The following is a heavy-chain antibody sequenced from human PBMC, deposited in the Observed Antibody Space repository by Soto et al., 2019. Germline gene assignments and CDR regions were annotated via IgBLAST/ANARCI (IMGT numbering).Heavy chain of an antibody. CDR3: ARVRRDDYVWGSYKEYYYFYGMDV. CDR1: GYTFTGYY. J-gene: IGHJ6*02. Sequence: ASVKVSCKDSGYTFTGYYMHWVRQAPGQGLEWMGWINPNSGGTNYAQKFQGRVTMTRDTSISTAYMELSRLRSDDTAVYYCARVRRDDYVWGSYKEYYYFYGMDVWGQGTTVTVSS. D-gene: IGHD3-16*01. CDR2: INPNSGGT. V-gene: IGHV1-2*02.